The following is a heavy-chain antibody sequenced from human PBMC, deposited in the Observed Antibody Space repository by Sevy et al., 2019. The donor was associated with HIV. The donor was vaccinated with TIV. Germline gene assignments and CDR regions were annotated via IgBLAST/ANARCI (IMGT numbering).Heavy chain of an antibody. CDR1: GHTLTELP. CDR3: ASTREYYSDNSGYFDY. D-gene: IGHD3-22*01. J-gene: IGHJ4*02. Sequence: ASVKVSYKFSGHTLTELPIHWVRQAPGKRLEWMGRFDPEDGERIYAQMFQGRVTMTEDTSTDTAYMELSSLRSEDTALYYCASTREYYSDNSGYFDYWGQGTLVTVSS. CDR2: FDPEDGER. V-gene: IGHV1-24*01.